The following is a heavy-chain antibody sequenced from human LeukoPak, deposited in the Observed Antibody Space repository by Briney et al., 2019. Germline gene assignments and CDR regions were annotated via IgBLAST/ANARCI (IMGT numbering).Heavy chain of an antibody. Sequence: GGSLRLSCAASGFTFSSYSMNWVRQAPGKELEWVSSISSSSSYIYYADSVKGRFTISRDNAKNSLYLQMNSLRAEDTAVYYCAREFYSNYACDYWGQGTLVTVSS. J-gene: IGHJ4*02. D-gene: IGHD4-11*01. CDR2: ISSSSSYI. CDR1: GFTFSSYS. CDR3: AREFYSNYACDY. V-gene: IGHV3-21*01.